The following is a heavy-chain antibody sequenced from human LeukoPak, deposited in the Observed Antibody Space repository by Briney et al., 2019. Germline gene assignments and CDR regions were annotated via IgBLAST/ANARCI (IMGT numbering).Heavy chain of an antibody. CDR3: ARPPGGWQPIDY. D-gene: IGHD6-19*01. V-gene: IGHV3-30-3*01. CDR2: ISYDGSNK. CDR1: GFTFSSYA. Sequence: PGGSLRLSCAASGFTFSSYAMHWVRQAPGKWQEGVAVISYDGSNKYYADSVKGRFTISRDNSKNTLYLQMNSLRAEDTAVYYCARPPGGWQPIDYWGQGTLVTVSS. J-gene: IGHJ4*02.